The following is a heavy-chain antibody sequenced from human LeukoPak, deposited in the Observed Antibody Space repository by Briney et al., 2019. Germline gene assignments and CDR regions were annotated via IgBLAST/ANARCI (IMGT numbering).Heavy chain of an antibody. CDR3: ARDFSSSSTVHYYYYMKV. CDR1: GGSFSGYY. D-gene: IGHD6-6*01. CDR2: INHSGST. V-gene: IGHV4-34*01. J-gene: IGHJ6*03. Sequence: PSETLSLTCAVYGGSFSGYYWSWIRQPPGKGLEWIGEINHSGSTNYNPSLKSRVTISLDTSKNQFSLKLSSVTAADTAIYYCARDFSSSSTVHYYYYMKVWGKGTSVTVSS.